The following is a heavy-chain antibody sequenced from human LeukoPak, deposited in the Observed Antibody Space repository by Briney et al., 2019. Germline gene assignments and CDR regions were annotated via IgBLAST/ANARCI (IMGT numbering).Heavy chain of an antibody. D-gene: IGHD1-1*01. V-gene: IGHV3-21*04. CDR2: ISSSSSYI. Sequence: GGSLRLSCAASGFTFSSYSMNWVRQAPGKGLEWVSSISSSSSYIYYADSVKGRFTISRDNAKNSLSLQMNSLRPEDTALYYCAKQRVSGTAYHYGMDVWGQGTTVTVSS. CDR1: GFTFSSYS. CDR3: AKQRVSGTAYHYGMDV. J-gene: IGHJ6*02.